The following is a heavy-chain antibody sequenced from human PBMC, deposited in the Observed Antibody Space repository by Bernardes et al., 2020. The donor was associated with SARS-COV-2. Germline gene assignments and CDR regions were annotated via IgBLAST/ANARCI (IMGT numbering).Heavy chain of an antibody. V-gene: IGHV1-18*01. CDR1: GYTFTSYG. CDR3: AKDRVRDGRWEIDC. J-gene: IGHJ4*02. CDR2: ISAYNGNT. Sequence: ASVKVSCKASGYTFTSYGISWVRQAPGQGLEWMGWISAYNGNTNYAQKLQGRVTMTTDTSTSTAYMELRSLRSEDTAIYYCAKDRVRDGRWEIDCWGQGTLVTVSS. D-gene: IGHD1-26*01.